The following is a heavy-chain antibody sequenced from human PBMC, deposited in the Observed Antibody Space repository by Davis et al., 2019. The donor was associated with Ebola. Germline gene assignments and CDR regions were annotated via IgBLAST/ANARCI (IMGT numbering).Heavy chain of an antibody. CDR2: IDPSDSYT. CDR3: ARVPGYSSGWNGDWFDP. V-gene: IGHV5-10-1*01. J-gene: IGHJ5*02. CDR1: GYSFTSYW. Sequence: GEFPKISCKGSGYSFTSYWISWVRQMPGKGLEWMGRIDPSDSYTNYSPSFQGHVTISADKSISTAYLQWSSLKASDTAMYYCARVPGYSSGWNGDWFDPWGQGTLVTVSS. D-gene: IGHD6-19*01.